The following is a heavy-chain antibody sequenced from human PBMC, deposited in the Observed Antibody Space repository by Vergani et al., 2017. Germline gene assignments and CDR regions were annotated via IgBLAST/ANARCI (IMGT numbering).Heavy chain of an antibody. V-gene: IGHV2-5*01. Sequence: QITLKESGPTLVKPTQTLTLTCTFSGFSLSTSGVGVGWIRQPPGKALEWLALIYWNDDKRHSPSLKSRLTITKDTSKNQVVLTMTNMDPVDTATYYCAHSGSSGWYIDYWGQGTLVTVSS. J-gene: IGHJ4*02. CDR1: GFSLSTSGVG. CDR2: IYWNDDK. D-gene: IGHD6-19*01. CDR3: AHSGSSGWYIDY.